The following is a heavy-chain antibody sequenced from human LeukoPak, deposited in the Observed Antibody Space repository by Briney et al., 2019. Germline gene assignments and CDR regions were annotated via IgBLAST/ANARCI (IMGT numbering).Heavy chain of an antibody. CDR2: INHSGST. CDR1: GGSISSYY. Sequence: SETLSLTCTVSGGSISSYYWSWIRQPPGKGLEWIGEINHSGSTNYNPSLKSRVAISVDTSKNQFSLKLSSVTAADTAVYYCAREEYYYGSGSYFGWFDPWGQGTLVTVSS. CDR3: AREEYYYGSGSYFGWFDP. J-gene: IGHJ5*02. V-gene: IGHV4-34*01. D-gene: IGHD3-10*01.